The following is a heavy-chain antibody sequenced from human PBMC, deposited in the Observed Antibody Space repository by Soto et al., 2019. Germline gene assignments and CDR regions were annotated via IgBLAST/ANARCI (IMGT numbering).Heavy chain of an antibody. V-gene: IGHV3-23*01. Sequence: EVQLLESGGGLVQPGGSLRLSCAASGFTFSSYAMSWVRQAPGKGLEWVSAISGSGGSTYYADSVKGRFTISRDNXMNTLYLQMNSLRAEDTAVYYCAKDNDRGVINYVDYWGQGTLVTVSS. CDR2: ISGSGGST. D-gene: IGHD3-10*02. J-gene: IGHJ4*02. CDR1: GFTFSSYA. CDR3: AKDNDRGVINYVDY.